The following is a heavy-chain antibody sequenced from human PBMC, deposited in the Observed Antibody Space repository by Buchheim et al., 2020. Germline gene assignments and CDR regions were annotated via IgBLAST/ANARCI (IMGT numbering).Heavy chain of an antibody. CDR2: IYYSGST. CDR1: GDSISTYY. Sequence: QVQLQESGPGLVKPSETLSLTCTVSGDSISTYYWSWIRQPPGNGLEWIGYIYYSGSTNYNPSLKSRVTISLDMSNKQFSVKLSSVTAADTAVYYCARTYNYEPYYVDYWGQGTL. V-gene: IGHV4-59*01. J-gene: IGHJ4*02. CDR3: ARTYNYEPYYVDY. D-gene: IGHD5-18*01.